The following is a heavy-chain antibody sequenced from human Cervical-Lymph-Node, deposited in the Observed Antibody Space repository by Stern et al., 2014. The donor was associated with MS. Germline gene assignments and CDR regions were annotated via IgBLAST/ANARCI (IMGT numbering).Heavy chain of an antibody. J-gene: IGHJ4*02. CDR3: TRGYWNDIRKY. Sequence: EVHLVESGAEVKKPGESLKISCQGSGYNFATYWIGWVRQMPGRGLEWMGLIYSVDSDTRYSPSFQGQVTISADKSTSTAYLQWSSLKASDTAMYYCTRGYWNDIRKYWGQGTLVTVSS. CDR1: GYNFATYW. D-gene: IGHD1-1*01. CDR2: IYSVDSDT. V-gene: IGHV5-51*01.